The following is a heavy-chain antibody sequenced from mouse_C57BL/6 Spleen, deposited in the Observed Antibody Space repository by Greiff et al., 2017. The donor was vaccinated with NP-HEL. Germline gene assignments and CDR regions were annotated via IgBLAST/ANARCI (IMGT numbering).Heavy chain of an antibody. Sequence: VQLKQSGPELVKPGDSVKISCKASGYSFTGYFMNWVMQSHGKSLEWIGRINPYNGDTFYNQKFKGKATLTVDKSSSTAHMELRSLTSEDSAVYYCARSYSNYGRYFDYWGQGTTLTVSS. V-gene: IGHV1-20*01. CDR1: GYSFTGYF. CDR2: INPYNGDT. D-gene: IGHD2-5*01. J-gene: IGHJ2*01. CDR3: ARSYSNYGRYFDY.